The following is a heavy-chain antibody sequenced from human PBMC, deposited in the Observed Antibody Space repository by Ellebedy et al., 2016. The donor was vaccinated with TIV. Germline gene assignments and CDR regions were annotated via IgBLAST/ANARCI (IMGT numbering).Heavy chain of an antibody. CDR2: IFYSGST. CDR1: GGSLSSPNYY. J-gene: IGHJ3*02. Sequence: SETLSLXXAVSGGSLSSPNYYWDWIRQPPGQGLEWIGSIFYSGSTYYNPSLKSRVTVSVDTSKNQFSLKLASVTAADTAVYYCATTYLHLDSFDIWGQGTMVTVSS. CDR3: ATTYLHLDSFDI. D-gene: IGHD2-21*01. V-gene: IGHV4-39*01.